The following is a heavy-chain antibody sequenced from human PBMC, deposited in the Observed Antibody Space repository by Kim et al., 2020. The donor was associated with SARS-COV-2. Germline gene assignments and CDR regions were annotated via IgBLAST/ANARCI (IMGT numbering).Heavy chain of an antibody. J-gene: IGHJ4*02. V-gene: IGHV1-69*13. CDR1: GGTFSSYA. CDR3: VYDSSGYFGYFDY. D-gene: IGHD3-22*01. Sequence: SVKVSCKASGGTFSSYAISWVRQAPGQGLEWMGGIIPIFGTANYAQKFQGRVTITADESTSTAYMELSSLRSEDTAVYYCVYDSSGYFGYFDYWGQGTLVTVSS. CDR2: IIPIFGTA.